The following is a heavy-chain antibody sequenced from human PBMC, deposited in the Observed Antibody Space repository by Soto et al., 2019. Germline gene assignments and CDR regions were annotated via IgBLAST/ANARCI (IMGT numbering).Heavy chain of an antibody. CDR3: AKDRQGYCISSSCYYFH. V-gene: IGHV3-30*18. D-gene: IGHD2-2*01. CDR2: ISYDGSKT. Sequence: SLRLSCAASGFTFNTYGMHWVRQAPGKGLEWVAIISYDGSKTNYADSVKGRFTVSRDNSKNTLYLQMNSLRAEDTAVYYCAKDRQGYCISSSCYYFHWGQGTLVTVSS. CDR1: GFTFNTYG. J-gene: IGHJ1*01.